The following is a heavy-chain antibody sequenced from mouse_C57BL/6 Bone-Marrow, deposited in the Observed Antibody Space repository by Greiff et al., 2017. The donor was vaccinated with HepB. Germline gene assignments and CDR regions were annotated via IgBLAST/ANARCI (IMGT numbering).Heavy chain of an antibody. D-gene: IGHD1-1*01. CDR2: IYPGDGDT. CDR3: ARGVYGSSTGFAY. CDR1: GYAFSSSW. V-gene: IGHV1-82*01. J-gene: IGHJ3*01. Sequence: QVQLQQSGPELVKPGASVKISCKASGYAFSSSWMNWVKQRPGKGLEWIGRIYPGDGDTNYNEKFKSKATLTVDKPSSTAYMQLSSLTSEDSAVYYCARGVYGSSTGFAYWGQGTLVTVSA.